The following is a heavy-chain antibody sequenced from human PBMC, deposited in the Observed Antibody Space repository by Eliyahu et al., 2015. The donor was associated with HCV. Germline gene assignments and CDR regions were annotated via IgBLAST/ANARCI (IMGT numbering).Heavy chain of an antibody. J-gene: IGHJ3*01. CDR2: ISDSDEST. CDR3: AKGYRSSWYAAFDV. V-gene: IGHV3-23*01. D-gene: IGHD6-13*01. CDR1: KFTFTTYG. Sequence: EVQLLESGGGLVQPGGSLRLSCAASKFTFTTYGMSWVRQAPGKGLEWVSGISDSDESTYYADSVKGRFTISRDNSKNTLYLQMNSLRAEDTAVYYCAKGYRSSWYAAFDVWGQGTMVTVSS.